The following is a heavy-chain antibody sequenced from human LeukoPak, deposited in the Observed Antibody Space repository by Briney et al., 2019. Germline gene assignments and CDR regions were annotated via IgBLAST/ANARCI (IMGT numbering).Heavy chain of an antibody. CDR2: IYYSGST. Sequence: GSLRLSCAASGFTFSSYWMSWVRQPPGKGLEWIGNIYYSGSTYYNPSLKSRVTISVDTSKNQFSLKLTSVTAADTAVYYCATPDSSGYYYLYWGQGTLVTVSS. D-gene: IGHD3-22*01. CDR1: GFTFSSYW. V-gene: IGHV4-39*01. J-gene: IGHJ4*02. CDR3: ATPDSSGYYYLY.